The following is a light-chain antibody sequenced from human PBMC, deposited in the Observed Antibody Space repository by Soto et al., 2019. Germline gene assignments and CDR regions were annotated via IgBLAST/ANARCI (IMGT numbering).Light chain of an antibody. CDR2: ATS. CDR3: QQYDTSPPMYT. J-gene: IGKJ2*01. V-gene: IGKV3-20*01. Sequence: EIVLTQSPGTLSLSPGERATLSCRASQSVDSTYLAWYQQKPDQSPRLLIYATSTRAAGIPDRFSGSGSGTDFTLTISRLEPDDVAVYYCQQYDTSPPMYTFGQGPRWIS. CDR1: QSVDSTY.